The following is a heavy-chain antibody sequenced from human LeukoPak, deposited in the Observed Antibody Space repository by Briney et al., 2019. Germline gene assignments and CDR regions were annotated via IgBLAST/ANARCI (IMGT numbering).Heavy chain of an antibody. D-gene: IGHD3-10*01. CDR3: ARYGSRGSASTRFDY. V-gene: IGHV4-38-2*01. J-gene: IGHJ4*02. CDR1: GYSIRGDHD. Sequence: SETLSLTCVVYGYSIRGDHDWGWVRQPPGKGLEWIGRIYGRASTSYNPSLMNRVTMSVDTSKNHFSLQLTSVTAADTAVYYCARYGSRGSASTRFDYWGPGILVTVSS. CDR2: IYGRAST.